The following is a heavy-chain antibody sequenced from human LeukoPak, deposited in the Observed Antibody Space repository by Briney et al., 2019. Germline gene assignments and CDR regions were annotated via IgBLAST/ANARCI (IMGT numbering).Heavy chain of an antibody. CDR1: GFTVSKFW. CDR2: IDADAYST. J-gene: IGHJ6*03. D-gene: IGHD5-18*01. Sequence: GGSLRLSCEASGFTVSKFWMHWVRQAPGKGLEWVARIDADAYSTNYADSVNGRFTISRDTAKNTLYLQMDSLRAEDSAAYYCARVSGYTYGRYYYMDVWGKGTTLIVSS. V-gene: IGHV3-74*01. CDR3: ARVSGYTYGRYYYMDV.